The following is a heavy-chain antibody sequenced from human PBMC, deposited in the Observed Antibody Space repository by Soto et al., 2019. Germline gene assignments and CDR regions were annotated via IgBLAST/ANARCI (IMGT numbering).Heavy chain of an antibody. Sequence: QVKLVESGGGVVQPGRSLRLSCAASGFTFETYGMHWVRQTPGKGLEWVAIIWNDGSNEDYADSVKGRFTISRDNSKNPLYLKVNSLRADETAVYYCAREEYVVGSGSYPLDYWGQGTLVTVSS. CDR3: AREEYVVGSGSYPLDY. V-gene: IGHV3-33*01. CDR1: GFTFETYG. CDR2: IWNDGSNE. D-gene: IGHD3-10*01. J-gene: IGHJ4*02.